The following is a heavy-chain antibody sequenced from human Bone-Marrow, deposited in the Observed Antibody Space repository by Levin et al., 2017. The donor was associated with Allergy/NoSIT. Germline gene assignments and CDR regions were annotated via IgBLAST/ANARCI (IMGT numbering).Heavy chain of an antibody. D-gene: IGHD6-19*01. CDR1: GYTFSNFG. Sequence: ASVKVSCKASGYTFSNFGVSWVRQAPGRGPEWMGGISVYNGHTKYAQKLQGRITLTTDTSTSTAYMEVRSLRSDDTAVYYCARLGSGWYDQYYGMDVWGLGTSVTVSS. J-gene: IGHJ6*02. CDR3: ARLGSGWYDQYYGMDV. CDR2: ISVYNGHT. V-gene: IGHV1-18*01.